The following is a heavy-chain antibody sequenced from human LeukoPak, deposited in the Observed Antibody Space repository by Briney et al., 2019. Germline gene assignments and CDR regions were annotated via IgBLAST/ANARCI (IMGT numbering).Heavy chain of an antibody. J-gene: IGHJ4*02. CDR3: PRAAAGLPDY. Sequence: SETLSLTCAVYGGSFSGYYWSWIRQPPGKGLEWIGEINHSGSTNYNPSLKSRVTISVDTSKNQFSLKLSSVTAADTAVYYCPRAAAGLPDYWGQGTLVTVSS. CDR2: INHSGST. D-gene: IGHD6-13*01. CDR1: GGSFSGYY. V-gene: IGHV4-34*01.